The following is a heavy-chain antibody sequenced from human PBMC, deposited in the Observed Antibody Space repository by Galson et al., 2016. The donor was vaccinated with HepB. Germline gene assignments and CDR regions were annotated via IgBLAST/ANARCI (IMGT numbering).Heavy chain of an antibody. CDR3: AKATYSGTYFES. CDR2: ISYDANNK. J-gene: IGHJ4*02. Sequence: SLRLSCAASGFIFSNFGMHWVRQAPGKGLEWVAVISYDANNKYYEDSVKGRFTISRDNSKNTLYLQLNSLRGDDTVVYYCAKATYSGTYFESWGQGTLVTVSS. D-gene: IGHD3-10*01. CDR1: GFIFSNFG. V-gene: IGHV3-30*18.